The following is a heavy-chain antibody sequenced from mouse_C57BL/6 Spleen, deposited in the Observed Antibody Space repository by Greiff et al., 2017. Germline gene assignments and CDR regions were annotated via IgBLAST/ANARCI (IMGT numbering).Heavy chain of an antibody. J-gene: IGHJ4*01. D-gene: IGHD4-1*01. CDR3: AKELDYYAMDY. CDR2: IYPGDGDT. Sequence: QVQLQQSGPELVKPGASVKISCKASGYAFSSSWMNWVKQRPGKGLEWIGRIYPGDGDTNYNGKFKGKATLTADKSSSTAYMQLSSLTSEDSAVYFCAKELDYYAMDYWGQGTSVTVSS. CDR1: GYAFSSSW. V-gene: IGHV1-82*01.